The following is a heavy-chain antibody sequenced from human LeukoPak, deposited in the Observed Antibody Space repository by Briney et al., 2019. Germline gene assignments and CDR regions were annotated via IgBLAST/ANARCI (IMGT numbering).Heavy chain of an antibody. J-gene: IGHJ5*02. CDR1: GYTFSSYG. CDR3: ARGTPTIIWFGGQYWFDP. V-gene: IGHV1-18*04. CDR2: ISAYNGNT. Sequence: GASVKVSCKASGYTFSSYGISWVRQAPGQGLEWMGWISAYNGNTNYAQKLQGRVTMTTDTSTSTAYMELRSLRSDDTAVYYCARGTPTIIWFGGQYWFDPWGQGTLVTVSS. D-gene: IGHD3-10*01.